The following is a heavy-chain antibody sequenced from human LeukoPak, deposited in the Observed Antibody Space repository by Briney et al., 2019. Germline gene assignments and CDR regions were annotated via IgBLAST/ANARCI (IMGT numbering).Heavy chain of an antibody. J-gene: IGHJ4*02. D-gene: IGHD1-26*01. CDR1: GFTFSRYW. CDR2: IKSDGSST. CDR3: VRDNRSYNFDY. Sequence: GGSLRLSCAASGFTFSRYWMHWVRQAPGKGLVWVSCIKSDGSSTSIADSAKGRFTISRDNAKNTVHLQMNSLRAEDTAVYYCVRDNRSYNFDYWGQGTLVTVSS. V-gene: IGHV3-74*01.